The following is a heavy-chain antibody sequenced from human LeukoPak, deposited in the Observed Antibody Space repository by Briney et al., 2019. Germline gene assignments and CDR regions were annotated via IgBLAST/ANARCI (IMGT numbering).Heavy chain of an antibody. V-gene: IGHV5-51*01. D-gene: IGHD2-21*01. CDR2: VYPGDSNT. J-gene: IGHJ4*02. CDR3: ARGDTNFDY. Sequence: GASLKISCKGSGSRFTSYWIGWVRPMPGKGLEWMGIVYPGDSNTIYRPSFQGQVTISADKSISTAYLQCSSLKASDTAMHYCARGDTNFDYWGQGTLVTVSS. CDR1: GSRFTSYW.